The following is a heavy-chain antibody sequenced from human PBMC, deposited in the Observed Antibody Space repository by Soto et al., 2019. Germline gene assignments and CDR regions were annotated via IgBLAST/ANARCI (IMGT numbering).Heavy chain of an antibody. CDR1: GFTFSSYA. Sequence: GGTLRLPCAASGFTFSSYAMHWVRQAPGKGLEWVAVISYDGSNKYYADSVKGRFTISRDNSKNTLYLQMNSLRAEDTAVYYCARAPSVRWLEWLRYGMDVWGQGTTVTVS. J-gene: IGHJ6*02. CDR3: ARAPSVRWLEWLRYGMDV. D-gene: IGHD3-3*01. CDR2: ISYDGSNK. V-gene: IGHV3-30-3*01.